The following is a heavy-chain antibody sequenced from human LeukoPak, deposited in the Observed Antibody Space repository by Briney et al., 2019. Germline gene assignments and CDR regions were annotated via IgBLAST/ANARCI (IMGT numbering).Heavy chain of an antibody. CDR1: GYTFTDYY. V-gene: IGHV1-2*02. CDR3: ARHPYSGSYHFDY. CDR2: INSNSGGT. Sequence: ASVKVSCKASGYTFTDYYMHWVRQAPGQGLEWMGWINSNSGGTNSAQKFQGRVTMTRDTSISTAYMELSRLRSDDTAVYYCARHPYSGSYHFDYWGQGTLVTVSS. D-gene: IGHD1-26*01. J-gene: IGHJ4*02.